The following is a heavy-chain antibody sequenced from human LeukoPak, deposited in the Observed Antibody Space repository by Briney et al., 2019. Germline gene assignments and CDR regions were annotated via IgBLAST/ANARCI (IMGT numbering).Heavy chain of an antibody. Sequence: GGSLRLSCAASGFTFSAYSMNWVRQAPGKGLEWISFIRHDSSDIYDADSVKGRFTISRDNGKNSLYLQMNSLRAEDTAVYYCAKDGHWGQGTLVTVSS. J-gene: IGHJ4*02. CDR3: AKDGH. CDR2: IRHDSSDI. V-gene: IGHV3-48*01. CDR1: GFTFSAYS.